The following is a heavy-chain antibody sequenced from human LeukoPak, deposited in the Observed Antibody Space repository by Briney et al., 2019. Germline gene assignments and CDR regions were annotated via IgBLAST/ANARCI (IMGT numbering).Heavy chain of an antibody. Sequence: PSETLSLTCIVPGGSISSSSYYWAWIRQSPGKGLEWIGTFSSGGSAHYNLSLTSRVSISKDTSDNQLSLRLYSVTAADTAVYYCARKQTGTMSDVWGQGTQVTVSS. J-gene: IGHJ4*02. CDR1: GGSISSSSYY. CDR2: FSSGGSA. D-gene: IGHD1-7*01. CDR3: ARKQTGTMSDV. V-gene: IGHV4-39*07.